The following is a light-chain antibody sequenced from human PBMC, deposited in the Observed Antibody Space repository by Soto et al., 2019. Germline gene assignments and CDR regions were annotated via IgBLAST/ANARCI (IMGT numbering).Light chain of an antibody. Sequence: DIPMTQSPSTLSASVGDGVTITCRASQSIGSGLAWYQQKPGKAPKLLSYKATNLQTGVPSRFSGSGSGTDFSLTISSLQPVDSATYYCQHYTDFHYTFGQGTKVEI. V-gene: IGKV1-5*03. CDR3: QHYTDFHYT. J-gene: IGKJ2*01. CDR2: KAT. CDR1: QSIGSG.